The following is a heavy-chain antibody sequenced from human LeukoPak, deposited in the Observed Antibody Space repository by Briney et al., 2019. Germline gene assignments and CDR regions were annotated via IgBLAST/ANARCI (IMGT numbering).Heavy chain of an antibody. CDR1: GFTFSSYW. D-gene: IGHD3-3*01. V-gene: IGHV3-74*01. CDR2: INSDGSST. J-gene: IGHJ4*02. Sequence: GGSLRVSCAASGFTFSSYWMHWVRQAPGKGLVWVSRINSDGSSTSYADSVKGRFTISRDNAKNTLYLQMNSLRAEDTAVYYCARGRRSGYQLDYWGQGTLVTVSS. CDR3: ARGRRSGYQLDY.